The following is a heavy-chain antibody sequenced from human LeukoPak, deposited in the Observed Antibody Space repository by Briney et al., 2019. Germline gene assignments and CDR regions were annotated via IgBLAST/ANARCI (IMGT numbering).Heavy chain of an antibody. CDR3: ARRRDNDYYFGMDV. V-gene: IGHV4-39*02. CDR1: GGSMSSSNDY. D-gene: IGHD5-24*01. J-gene: IGHJ6*02. CDR2: ISNSGGT. Sequence: KPSETLSLTCSVSGGSMSSSNDYLGWIRQPPGKGLEWIGTISNSGGTYYNPSLKSRVTISVDTSKNHFSLKLDSVTAADTAVYYCARRRDNDYYFGMDVWGQGATVTVSS.